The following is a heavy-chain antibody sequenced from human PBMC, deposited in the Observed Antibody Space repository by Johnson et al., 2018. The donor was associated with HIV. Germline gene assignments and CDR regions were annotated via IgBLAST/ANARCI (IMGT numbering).Heavy chain of an antibody. Sequence: VQLVESGGGLVQPGGSLRLSCAASGFTFSSYWMSWVRQAPGKGLEWVANIKQDGSEKYYVDSVKGRFIISRDNAKNSLYLQMNSLRAEDTAVYYCARVPPFGTHPDGAFDIWGQGTMVTVSS. CDR1: GFTFSSYW. J-gene: IGHJ3*02. D-gene: IGHD1-1*01. CDR3: ARVPPFGTHPDGAFDI. V-gene: IGHV3-7*03. CDR2: IKQDGSEK.